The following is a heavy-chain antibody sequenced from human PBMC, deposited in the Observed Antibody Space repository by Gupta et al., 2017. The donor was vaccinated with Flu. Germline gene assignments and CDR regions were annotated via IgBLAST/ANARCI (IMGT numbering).Heavy chain of an antibody. D-gene: IGHD3-9*01. CDR3: VRDHDWAFTN. J-gene: IGHJ4*02. V-gene: IGHV3-48*02. Sequence: EVHLVESGGHLVQPGGSLRFSCAASGLIFSDSHMNWVRQAPGKGLEWVAYIGSGGNVDNADSVKGRFTISRDNAKNSLYLEMNSLRDEDTALYYCVRDHDWAFTNWGQGTLVTVSS. CDR2: IGSGGNV. CDR1: GLIFSDSH.